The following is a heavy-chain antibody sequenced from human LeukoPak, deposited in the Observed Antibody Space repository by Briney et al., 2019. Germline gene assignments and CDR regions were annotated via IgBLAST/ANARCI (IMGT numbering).Heavy chain of an antibody. CDR2: INNNGDTT. J-gene: IGHJ4*02. CDR3: ARGQLTGYSSGWYGDYFDY. D-gene: IGHD6-19*01. V-gene: IGHV3-74*01. CDR1: GFTFNKHW. Sequence: GGSLRLSCAASGFTFNKHWIHWVRQGPGKGLMWVSRINNNGDTTTYADSVKGRFTISRDNANSTVYLQMNSLRAEDTAVYYCARGQLTGYSSGWYGDYFDYWGQGTLVTVSS.